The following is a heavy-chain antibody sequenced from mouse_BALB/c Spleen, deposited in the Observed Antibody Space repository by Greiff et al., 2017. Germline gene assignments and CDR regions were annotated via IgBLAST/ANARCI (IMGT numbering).Heavy chain of an antibody. CDR2: INPSSGYT. CDR3: AREGDYYGSGGSMDY. D-gene: IGHD1-1*01. V-gene: IGHV1-4*01. CDR1: GYTFTSYT. Sequence: VKLQQSGAELARPGASVKMSCKASGYTFTSYTMHWVKQRPGQGLEWIGYINPSSGYTNYNQKFKDKATLTADKSSSTAYMQLSSLTSEDSAVYYCAREGDYYGSGGSMDYWGQGTSVTVSS. J-gene: IGHJ4*01.